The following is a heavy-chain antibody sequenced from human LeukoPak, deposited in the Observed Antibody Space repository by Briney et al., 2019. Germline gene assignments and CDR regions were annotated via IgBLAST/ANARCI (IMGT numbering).Heavy chain of an antibody. CDR3: ARDLGARAFDI. CDR1: GYTLTELS. D-gene: IGHD1-26*01. CDR2: FDPEDGET. V-gene: IGHV1-24*01. J-gene: IGHJ3*02. Sequence: ASVTVSCKVSGYTLTELSMHWVRQAPGKGLEWMGGFDPEDGETIYAQKFQGRVTITADESTSTAYMELSSLRSEDTAVYYCARDLGARAFDIWGQGTMVTVSS.